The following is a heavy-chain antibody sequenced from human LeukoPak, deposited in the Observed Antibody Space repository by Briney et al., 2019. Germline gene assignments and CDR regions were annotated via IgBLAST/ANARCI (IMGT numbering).Heavy chain of an antibody. CDR2: MNPNSGNT. D-gene: IGHD3-3*01. J-gene: IGHJ6*03. CDR1: GYTFTSYD. V-gene: IGHV1-8*03. Sequence: ASVKVSCKASGYTFTSYDINWVRQATGQGLEWMGWMNPNSGNTGYAQKFQGRVTITRNTSISTAYMELSSLRSEDTAVYYCARGSGYDFWSGYYYYYYYMDVWGKGTTVTVSS. CDR3: ARGSGYDFWSGYYYYYYYMDV.